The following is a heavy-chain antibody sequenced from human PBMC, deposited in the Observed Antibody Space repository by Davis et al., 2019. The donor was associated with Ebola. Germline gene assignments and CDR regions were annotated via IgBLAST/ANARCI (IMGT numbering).Heavy chain of an antibody. Sequence: GESLKISCAASGFTFSSYGMHWVRQAPGKGLEWVAVIWYDGSNKYYADSVKGRFTISRDNSKNTLYLQMNSLRAEDTAVYYCARAQLWSGDWFDPWGQGTLVTVSS. D-gene: IGHD5-18*01. CDR3: ARAQLWSGDWFDP. CDR2: IWYDGSNK. CDR1: GFTFSSYG. V-gene: IGHV3-33*01. J-gene: IGHJ5*02.